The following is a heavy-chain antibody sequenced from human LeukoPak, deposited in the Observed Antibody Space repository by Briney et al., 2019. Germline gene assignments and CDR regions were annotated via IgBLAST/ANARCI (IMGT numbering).Heavy chain of an antibody. CDR2: ISWNSGSI. V-gene: IGHV3-9*03. D-gene: IGHD6-13*01. CDR3: AKDGAAAGFIYFDY. J-gene: IGHJ4*02. CDR1: GFTFDDYA. Sequence: PGRSLRLSCAASGFTFDDYAMHWVRQAPGKGLEWVSGISWNSGSIVYADSVKGRFTISRDNAKNSLYLQMNSLRAEDMALYYCAKDGAAAGFIYFDYWGQGTLVTVSS.